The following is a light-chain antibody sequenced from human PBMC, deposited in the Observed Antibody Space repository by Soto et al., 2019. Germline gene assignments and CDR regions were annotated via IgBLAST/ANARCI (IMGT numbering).Light chain of an antibody. J-gene: IGKJ3*01. CDR3: QQRSNWPPEVT. CDR2: DAS. V-gene: IGKV3-11*01. Sequence: EIVLTQSPDTLSLSPGERATLSCRASQSVRSSLAWYQQKPGQAPRLLIYDASNRGTGIPARFSGSGSGTDFTLTISSLEPEDFAVYYCQQRSNWPPEVTFGPGTKVDIK. CDR1: QSVRSS.